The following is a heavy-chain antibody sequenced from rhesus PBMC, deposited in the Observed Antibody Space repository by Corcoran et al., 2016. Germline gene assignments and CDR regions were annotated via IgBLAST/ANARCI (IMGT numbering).Heavy chain of an antibody. Sequence: QVQLVQSGAEVKKPGSSVKVSCKASGYTFTASYLHLARPAPGQGLEGKGEINQKTGGTNYEQKYQGRVTMTRDTSTSTAYMELSSLRSEDTAVYYCERSNYGSGNGFDYWGQGVLVTVSS. V-gene: IGHV1-138*01. D-gene: IGHD2-27*01. CDR1: GYTFTASY. CDR3: ERSNYGSGNGFDY. J-gene: IGHJ4*01. CDR2: INQKTGGT.